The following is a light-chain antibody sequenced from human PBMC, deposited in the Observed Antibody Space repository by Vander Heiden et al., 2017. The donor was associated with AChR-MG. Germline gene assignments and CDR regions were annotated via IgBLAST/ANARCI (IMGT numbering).Light chain of an antibody. CDR1: QTISSW. CDR2: KAS. Sequence: DSQMTQSPSTLSASVGDRVTITCRASQTISSWLAWYQQKPGKATKLLIYKASSLESGVPSRFSGSGSGTEFTLSISSLQPDDFATYYCQQYNSYWTFGQGTKVEIK. J-gene: IGKJ1*01. V-gene: IGKV1-5*03. CDR3: QQYNSYWT.